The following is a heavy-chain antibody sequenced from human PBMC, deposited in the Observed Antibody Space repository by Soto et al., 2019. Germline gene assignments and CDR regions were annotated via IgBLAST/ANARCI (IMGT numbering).Heavy chain of an antibody. V-gene: IGHV1-69*04. CDR3: ARDRVGYGDYEDFQH. CDR1: GGTFSSYP. D-gene: IGHD4-17*01. J-gene: IGHJ1*01. CDR2: IIPILGIA. Sequence: QVQLVQSGAEVKKPGSSVKVSCKASGGTFSSYPISWVRQAPGQGLEWMGRIIPILGIANYAQKFQGRVRITADKSTSTAYMELSSLRSEDTAVYYCARDRVGYGDYEDFQHWGQGTLVTVSS.